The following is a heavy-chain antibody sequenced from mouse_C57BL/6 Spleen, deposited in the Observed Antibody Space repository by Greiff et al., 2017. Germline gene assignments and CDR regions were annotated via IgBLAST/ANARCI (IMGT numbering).Heavy chain of an antibody. CDR3: ARSSGDNLYAMDY. V-gene: IGHV1-72*01. J-gene: IGHJ4*01. Sequence: VQLQQPGAELVKPGASVKLSCKASGYTFTSYWMHWVKQRPGRGLEWIGRIDPNSGGTKYNEKFKSKATLTVDKPSSTAYMQLSSLTSEDSAVYDCARSSGDNLYAMDYWGQGTSLTVSS. CDR2: IDPNSGGT. CDR1: GYTFTSYW. D-gene: IGHD2-13*01.